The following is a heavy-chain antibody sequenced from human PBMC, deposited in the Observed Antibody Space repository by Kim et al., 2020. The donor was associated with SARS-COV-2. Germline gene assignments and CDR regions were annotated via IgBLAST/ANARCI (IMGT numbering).Heavy chain of an antibody. D-gene: IGHD3-3*01. J-gene: IGHJ4*02. V-gene: IGHV3-30*18. Sequence: GGSLRLSCAASGFTFSSYGMHWVRQAPGKGLEWVAVISYDGSNKYYADSVKGRFTISRDNSKNTLYLQMNSLRAEDTAVYYCAKNYEGFRIFGVAHDYWGQGTLVTVSS. CDR1: GFTFSSYG. CDR3: AKNYEGFRIFGVAHDY. CDR2: ISYDGSNK.